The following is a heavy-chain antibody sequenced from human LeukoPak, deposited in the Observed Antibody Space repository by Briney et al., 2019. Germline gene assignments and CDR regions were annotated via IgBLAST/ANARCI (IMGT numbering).Heavy chain of an antibody. CDR1: GFTFSSAW. V-gene: IGHV3-74*01. J-gene: IGHJ3*02. CDR2: INTDGSNT. Sequence: GGALRLSCAASGFTFSSAWMNWVRQAPGEGRGWVSRINTDGSNTNYADSVRGRFTISRDNTNTTLYLQINSLRAEAAALYYGASQEEGDAFDIWGQGTMVPVSS. CDR3: ASQEEGDAFDI.